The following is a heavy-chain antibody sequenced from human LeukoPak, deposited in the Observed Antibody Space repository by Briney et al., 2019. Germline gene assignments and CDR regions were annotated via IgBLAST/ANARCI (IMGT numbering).Heavy chain of an antibody. J-gene: IGHJ4*02. CDR3: ARDGAEFYGSGSQDYFDY. Sequence: PSQTLSLTCTVSGGSISSGSYYWSWIRQPAGKGLEWIGRIYTSGSTNYNPSLKSRVTISVDTSKNQFSLKLSSVTAADTAVYYCARDGAEFYGSGSQDYFDYWGQGTLVTVSS. D-gene: IGHD3-10*01. CDR2: IYTSGST. V-gene: IGHV4-61*02. CDR1: GGSISSGSYY.